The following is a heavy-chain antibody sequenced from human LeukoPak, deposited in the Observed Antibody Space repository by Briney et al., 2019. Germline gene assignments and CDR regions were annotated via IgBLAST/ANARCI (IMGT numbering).Heavy chain of an antibody. Sequence: SETLSLTCTVSGGSISSYYWSWIRQPPGKGLEWIGYIYYSGSTNYNPSLKSRVTISVDTSKNQFSLKLSSVTAADTAVYYCARSAGYYYDSSGYYFDYWGQGTLVTGSS. V-gene: IGHV4-59*01. J-gene: IGHJ4*02. CDR3: ARSAGYYYDSSGYYFDY. CDR1: GGSISSYY. D-gene: IGHD3-22*01. CDR2: IYYSGST.